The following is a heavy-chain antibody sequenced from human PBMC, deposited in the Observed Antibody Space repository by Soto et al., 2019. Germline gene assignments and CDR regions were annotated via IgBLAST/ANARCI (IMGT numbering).Heavy chain of an antibody. CDR1: GYAFTTYG. CDR3: ARGRYGDY. V-gene: IGHV1-18*01. D-gene: IGHD1-1*01. CDR2: ISAHNGNT. J-gene: IGHJ4*02. Sequence: QVHLVQSGAEVKKPGASVKVSCKGSGYAFTTYGITWVRQAPGQGLEWMGWISAHNGNTNYAQKRQGRVTVTRDTSTSTAYMELRSLRSDDTAVYYCARGRYGDYWGQGPLVTVSS.